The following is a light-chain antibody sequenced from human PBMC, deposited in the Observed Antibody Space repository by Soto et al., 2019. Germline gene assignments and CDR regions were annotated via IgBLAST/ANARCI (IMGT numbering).Light chain of an antibody. CDR1: SSNIGNNY. J-gene: IGLJ2*01. CDR3: GTWDSSLSAVV. Sequence: QSVLTQPPSASAAPGQKVTISCSGSSSNIGNNYVSWYQQLPGTAPKLLIYDNNKRPSGIPDRFSGSKSGTSATLGITGLQTGDEADYYCGTWDSSLSAVVVGGGTKLTVL. CDR2: DNN. V-gene: IGLV1-51*01.